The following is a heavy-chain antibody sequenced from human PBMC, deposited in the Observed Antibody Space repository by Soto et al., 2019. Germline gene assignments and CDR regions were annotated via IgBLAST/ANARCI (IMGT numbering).Heavy chain of an antibody. J-gene: IGHJ4*02. Sequence: GGSLRLSCAASGFTFSNAWMSWVRQAPGKGLEWVGRIKSKTDGGTTDYAAPVKGRFTISRDDSKNTLYLQMNSLKTEDTAVYYCTTKTTVRGSIDYWGQGTLVTVSS. CDR2: IKSKTDGGTT. D-gene: IGHD4-17*01. CDR3: TTKTTVRGSIDY. CDR1: GFTFSNAW. V-gene: IGHV3-15*01.